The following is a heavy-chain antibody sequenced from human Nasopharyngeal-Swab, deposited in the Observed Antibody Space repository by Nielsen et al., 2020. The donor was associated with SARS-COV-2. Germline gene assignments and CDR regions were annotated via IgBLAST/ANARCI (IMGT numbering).Heavy chain of an antibody. Sequence: SVKVSCKVSGYTLTVLPIHWVRQAPGKGLEWLGTVVPEDGEPIYAQKFQGRVTMTEDTSTYTAYLELSSLRSEDTALYYCASEGSGVFGVVIYSFDIWGPGTLVTVSS. D-gene: IGHD3-3*01. CDR3: ASEGSGVFGVVIYSFDI. CDR2: VVPEDGEP. J-gene: IGHJ3*02. V-gene: IGHV1-24*01. CDR1: GYTLTVLP.